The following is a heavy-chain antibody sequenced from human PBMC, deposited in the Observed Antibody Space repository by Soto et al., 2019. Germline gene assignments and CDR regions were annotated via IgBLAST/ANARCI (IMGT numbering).Heavy chain of an antibody. CDR3: ARQKWEQPKWFDP. J-gene: IGHJ5*02. CDR1: GGAISDARFY. D-gene: IGHD1-26*01. V-gene: IGHV4-39*01. CDR2: IYYTGTT. Sequence: QLQLQESGPGLVKPSETLSLTCSLSGGAISDARFYWGRNRQSPGRGLEWIGSIYYTGTTFFNPSLQSRVTISVDTSENQFSLKLYSVTAADTALYFCARQKWEQPKWFDPWGQGTLVIVSP.